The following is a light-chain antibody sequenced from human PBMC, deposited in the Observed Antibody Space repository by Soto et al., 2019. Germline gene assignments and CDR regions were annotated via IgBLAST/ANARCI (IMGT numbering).Light chain of an antibody. CDR1: NSDVGDYNY. J-gene: IGLJ1*01. V-gene: IGLV2-11*01. Sequence: QSALTQPHSVSGSPGQSVTISCTGTNSDVGDYNYVSWYQQHPGKAPKLMIYDVNKRPSAVPDRFSGSKSGNTASLTISGLQADDEADYYCCSYAGTFTYVFGTVTKLTVL. CDR2: DVN. CDR3: CSYAGTFTYV.